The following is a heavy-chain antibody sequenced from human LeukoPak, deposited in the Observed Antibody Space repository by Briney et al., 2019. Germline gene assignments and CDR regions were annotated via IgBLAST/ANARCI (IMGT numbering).Heavy chain of an antibody. D-gene: IGHD3-3*01. V-gene: IGHV3-7*01. CDR1: GFTLRRYW. CDR2: IKQEVREK. J-gene: IGHJ6*02. Sequence: GGSLRLSCAASGFTLRRYWMRSVREAPGEGLEWVANIKQEVREKYYMESVKSPFTISRDTAKNSLYLQMNSLRAEDTAVYYCARDYEPSSLNYYYYCMDVWGQGTTVTVSS. CDR3: ARDYEPSSLNYYYYCMDV.